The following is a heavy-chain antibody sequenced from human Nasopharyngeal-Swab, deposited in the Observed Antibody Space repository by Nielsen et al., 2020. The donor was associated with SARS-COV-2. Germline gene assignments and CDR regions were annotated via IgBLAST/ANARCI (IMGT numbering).Heavy chain of an antibody. CDR2: IYYSGST. CDR3: ARHGRPYSSSWYSNTGQSTDY. D-gene: IGHD6-13*01. V-gene: IGHV4-39*01. Sequence: RQAPGKGLEWIGSIYYSGSTYYNPSLKSRVTISVDTSKNQFSLKLSSVTAADTAVYYCARHGRPYSSSWYSNTGQSTDYWGQGTLVTVSS. J-gene: IGHJ4*02.